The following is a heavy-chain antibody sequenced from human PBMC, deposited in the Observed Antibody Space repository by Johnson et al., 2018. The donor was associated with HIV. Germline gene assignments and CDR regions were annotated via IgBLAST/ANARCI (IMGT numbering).Heavy chain of an antibody. Sequence: QVQLVESGGGLVQPGGSLRLSCAASGLTLSSSWMHWVCQAPEKGLEWVAVISYDGSHKFYADSVKGRFTISRDNSKNTLYLQMNSLRAEDTAVYYCARARQAAFDIWGQGTMVTVSS. V-gene: IGHV3-30*03. CDR2: ISYDGSHK. CDR3: ARARQAAFDI. J-gene: IGHJ3*02. CDR1: GLTLSSSW.